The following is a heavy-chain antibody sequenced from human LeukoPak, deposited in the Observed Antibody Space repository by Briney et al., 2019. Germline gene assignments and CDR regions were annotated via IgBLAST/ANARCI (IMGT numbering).Heavy chain of an antibody. J-gene: IGHJ3*02. D-gene: IGHD3-22*01. Sequence: TSETLSLTCTVSGYSISSGYYWGWIRQPPGKGLEWIGSIYHSGSTYYNPSLKSRVTISVDTSKNQLSLKLSSVTAADTAVYYCARDPTYYYDSSGYSDAFDIWGQGTMVTVSS. V-gene: IGHV4-38-2*02. CDR2: IYHSGST. CDR1: GYSISSGYY. CDR3: ARDPTYYYDSSGYSDAFDI.